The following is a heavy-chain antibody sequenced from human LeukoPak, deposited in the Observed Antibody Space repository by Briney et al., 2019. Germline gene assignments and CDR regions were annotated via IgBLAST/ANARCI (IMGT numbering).Heavy chain of an antibody. D-gene: IGHD4-17*01. Sequence: GSLRLSCSASGFTFSTYPMNWVRPAPGKGLEWVSSIDPSSTYIYYADSVRGRFTISRDNAQNSLYLQVNSLRAEDTAVYYCTRGSFGDYEYWGQGTLVTVSS. V-gene: IGHV3-21*01. J-gene: IGHJ4*02. CDR3: TRGSFGDYEY. CDR2: IDPSSTYI. CDR1: GFTFSTYP.